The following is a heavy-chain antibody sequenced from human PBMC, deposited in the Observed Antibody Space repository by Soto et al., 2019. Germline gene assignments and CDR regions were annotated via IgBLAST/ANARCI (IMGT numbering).Heavy chain of an antibody. CDR1: GGTFSSYT. J-gene: IGHJ2*01. CDR2: IIPILGIA. CDR3: ARTTVNDWYFDL. Sequence: QVQLVQSGAAVKKPGSSVKFSCKASGGTFSSYTISWVRQAPGQGLEWMGRIIPILGIANYAQKFQGRVTITADKSTSTAYMELSSLRSEDTAVYYCARTTVNDWYFDLWGRGTLVTVSS. D-gene: IGHD4-17*01. V-gene: IGHV1-69*02.